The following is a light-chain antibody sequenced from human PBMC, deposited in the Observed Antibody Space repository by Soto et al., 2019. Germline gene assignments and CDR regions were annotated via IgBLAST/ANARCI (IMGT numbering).Light chain of an antibody. Sequence: ETVMTQSPATLSVSPGERATLSCRASQSVSSNLAWYQQIPGQAPTLLIYDTSTRATGIPARFSGSGSGTDFTLTISSLEPEDFAVYYCQQRSNWPITFGQGTRLEIK. V-gene: IGKV3-11*01. CDR2: DTS. CDR3: QQRSNWPIT. CDR1: QSVSSN. J-gene: IGKJ5*01.